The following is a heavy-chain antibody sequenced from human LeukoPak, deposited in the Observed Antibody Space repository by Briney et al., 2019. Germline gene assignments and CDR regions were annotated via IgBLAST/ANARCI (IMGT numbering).Heavy chain of an antibody. CDR3: AKEAYRHLDLHT. V-gene: IGHV3-23*01. J-gene: IGHJ5*02. D-gene: IGHD2-21*01. CDR1: GLTISRYA. CDR2: IASDGDT. Sequence: GGSLRLSCAASGLTISRYAMTWVRQAPGKGLEWVSSIASDGDTFYADSVKGRFTISRDISKNTLHLQMNSLRDDDTAVYFCAKEAYRHLDLHTWGQGSLVIVSS.